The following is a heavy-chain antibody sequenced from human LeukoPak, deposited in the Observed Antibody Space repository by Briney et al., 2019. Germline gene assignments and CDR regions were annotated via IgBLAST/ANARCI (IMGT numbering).Heavy chain of an antibody. J-gene: IGHJ4*02. CDR2: ITTSDGNT. CDR1: GFTFSSYA. V-gene: IGHV3-23*01. CDR3: AKDGGLWVSAHWGDS. D-gene: IGHD7-27*01. Sequence: TGGSLRLSGAASGFTFSSYAMSWVRQVPGKGLEWISTITTSDGNTYYADSVKGRFTVSRDNSKNTLFLQMNSLRAEDTAVYYCAKDGGLWVSAHWGDSWGRGTLVTVSS.